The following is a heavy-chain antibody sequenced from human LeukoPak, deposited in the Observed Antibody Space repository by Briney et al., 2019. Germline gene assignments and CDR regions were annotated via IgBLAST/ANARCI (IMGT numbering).Heavy chain of an antibody. CDR1: GFPLSRSA. D-gene: IGHD2/OR15-2a*01. Sequence: PGGSLRLSCAASGFPLSRSAMSWVRQAPGKGLEWVSNISGSGSGGSTYYADSVKGRFTISRDNAKNTLYLQMNSLRAEDTAVYYCARDWFHAIDYWGQGTLVTVSS. J-gene: IGHJ4*02. CDR3: ARDWFHAIDY. V-gene: IGHV3-23*01. CDR2: ISGSGSGGST.